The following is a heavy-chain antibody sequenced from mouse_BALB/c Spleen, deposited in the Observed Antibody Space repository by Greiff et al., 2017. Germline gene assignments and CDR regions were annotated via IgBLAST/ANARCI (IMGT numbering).Heavy chain of an antibody. CDR3: ARGVAMDRYFDV. Sequence: DVMLVESGGGLVKPGGSLKLSCAASGFTFSSYAMSWVRQSPEKRLEWVAEISSGGSYTYYPDTVTGRFTISRDNAKNTLYLEMSSLRSEDTAMYYCARGVAMDRYFDVWGAGTTVTVSS. V-gene: IGHV5-9-4*01. J-gene: IGHJ1*01. CDR2: ISSGGSYT. D-gene: IGHD1-1*02. CDR1: GFTFSSYA.